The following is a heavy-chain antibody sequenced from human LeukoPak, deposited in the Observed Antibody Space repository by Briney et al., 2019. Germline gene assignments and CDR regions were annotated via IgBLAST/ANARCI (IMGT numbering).Heavy chain of an antibody. V-gene: IGHV3-7*01. J-gene: IGHJ4*02. CDR1: GFTFSGYW. CDR2: IKQDGSGK. Sequence: GGSLRLSCAASGFTFSGYWMSWVRQAPGKGLEWVANIKQDGSGKSYVDSVKGRFTISRDNAKNSLYLQLNSLRAEDTAVYFCAGEGSLYTFDYWGQGTLVTVSS. CDR3: AGEGSLYTFDY.